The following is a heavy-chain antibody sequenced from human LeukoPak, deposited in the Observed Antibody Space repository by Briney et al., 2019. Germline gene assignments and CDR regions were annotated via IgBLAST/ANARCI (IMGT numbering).Heavy chain of an antibody. CDR2: ISSSSSYT. D-gene: IGHD2-2*01. CDR1: GFTFSDYY. Sequence: GGSLRLSCAASGFTFSDYYMSWIRQAPGKGLEWVSYISSSSSYTNYADSVKGRSTISRDNAKNSLYLQMNSLRAEDTAVYYCARSPEYYCSSTSCLYYYGMDVWGQGTTVTVSS. V-gene: IGHV3-11*06. CDR3: ARSPEYYCSSTSCLYYYGMDV. J-gene: IGHJ6*02.